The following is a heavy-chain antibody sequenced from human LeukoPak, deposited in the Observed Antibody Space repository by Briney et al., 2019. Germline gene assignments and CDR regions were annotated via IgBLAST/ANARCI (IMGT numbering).Heavy chain of an antibody. J-gene: IGHJ4*02. V-gene: IGHV3-23*01. Sequence: GGSLRLSCAAPGFTFSSYGMSCVRQAPRKRLEWVSAISGSGGSTYYADSVKGRFTISRDNSKNTLYLQMNSLRAEDTPVYYCAREAEYMDLFDYWGQGTLVTVSS. CDR3: AREAEYMDLFDY. D-gene: IGHD1-1*01. CDR1: GFTFSSYG. CDR2: ISGSGGST.